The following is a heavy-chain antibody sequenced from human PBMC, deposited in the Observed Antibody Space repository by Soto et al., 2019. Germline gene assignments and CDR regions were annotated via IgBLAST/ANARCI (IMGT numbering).Heavy chain of an antibody. CDR1: GFTFSGSA. D-gene: IGHD4-17*01. J-gene: IGHJ3*02. V-gene: IGHV3-73*01. CDR3: TRRMTTVAYDI. Sequence: SLRLSCAASGFTFSGSAMHWVRQASGKGLEWVGRIRDKPNNYATAYAASVKGRFTISRDDSKNTAYLQMNSLKTEDTAVYYCTRRMTTVAYDIWGQGTMVTVSS. CDR2: IRDKPNNYAT.